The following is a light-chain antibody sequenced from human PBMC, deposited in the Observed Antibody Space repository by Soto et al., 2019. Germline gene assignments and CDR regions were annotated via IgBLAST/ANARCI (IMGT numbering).Light chain of an antibody. Sequence: EIVMTQSPATLSVSPGERATLSCRASQRVSSYLAWYQQKPGQAPRLLIYGASTRATGIPARFSGSGSGTEFTLTISSLQSVDFAGYYCQQYNNWPLYTFGQGTKLEIK. CDR2: GAS. CDR3: QQYNNWPLYT. J-gene: IGKJ2*01. V-gene: IGKV3-15*01. CDR1: QRVSSY.